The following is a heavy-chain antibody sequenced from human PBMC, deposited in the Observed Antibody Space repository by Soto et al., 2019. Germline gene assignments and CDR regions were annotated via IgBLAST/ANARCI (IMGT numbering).Heavy chain of an antibody. V-gene: IGHV1-18*04. J-gene: IGHJ6*02. CDR3: ARDGERDTGLNFYYYLHGMDA. CDR1: GYTFXTYG. D-gene: IGHD1-1*01. Sequence: ASVKVSCKASGYTFXTYGISWVRQAPGQGLEWMGWISPYNGTTKYAEKFQGEMTMTTDTATSTAYMDLRSLRSDDTAVYYCARDGERDTGLNFYYYLHGMDAWGQGTRVTVSS. CDR2: ISPYNGTT.